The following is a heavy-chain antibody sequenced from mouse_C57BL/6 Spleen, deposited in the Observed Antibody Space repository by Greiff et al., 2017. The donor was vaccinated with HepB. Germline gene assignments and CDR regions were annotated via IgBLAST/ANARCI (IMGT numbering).Heavy chain of an antibody. Sequence: QVQLQQPGAELVRPGSSVKLSCKASGYTFTSYWMHWVKQRPIQGLEWIGNIDPSDSETHYNQKFKDKATLTVDKSSSTAYMQLSSLTSEDSAVYYCAREGGQLRLVGYAMDYWGQGTSVTVSS. CDR1: GYTFTSYW. V-gene: IGHV1-52*01. CDR2: IDPSDSET. J-gene: IGHJ4*01. CDR3: AREGGQLRLVGYAMDY. D-gene: IGHD3-2*02.